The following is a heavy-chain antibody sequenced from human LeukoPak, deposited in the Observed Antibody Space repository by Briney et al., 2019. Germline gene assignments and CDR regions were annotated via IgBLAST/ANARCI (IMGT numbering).Heavy chain of an antibody. Sequence: SETLSLTCTVSGGSISSYYWSWIRQTPGKGLEWIGDIYYSGSTHYNPSLKSRVTISVDTSKNQFSLKLSSVTAADTAVYYCAREIATSGGNSRALDYWGQGTLVTVSS. CDR2: IYYSGST. CDR3: AREIATSGGNSRALDY. V-gene: IGHV4-59*12. D-gene: IGHD4-23*01. CDR1: GGSISSYY. J-gene: IGHJ4*02.